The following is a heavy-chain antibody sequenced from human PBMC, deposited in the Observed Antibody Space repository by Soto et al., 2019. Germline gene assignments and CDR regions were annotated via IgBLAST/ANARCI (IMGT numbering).Heavy chain of an antibody. CDR2: IRGSGAST. D-gene: IGHD3-22*01. CDR1: GFTFSTYA. V-gene: IGHV3-23*01. CDR3: AKDYYYDSSGYASPDY. J-gene: IGHJ4*02. Sequence: GGSLILSCAASGFTFSTYAMTWVRQVPGKGLEWVSAIRGSGASTYYADSVKGRFTISRDNSKNTLFLQMNSLRVEDTALYYCAKDYYYDSSGYASPDYWGRGTLVTVSS.